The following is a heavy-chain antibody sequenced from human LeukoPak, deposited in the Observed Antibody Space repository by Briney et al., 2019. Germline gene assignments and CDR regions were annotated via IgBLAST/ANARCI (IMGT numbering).Heavy chain of an antibody. CDR1: GFTFSSYS. Sequence: GGSLRLSCAASGFTFSSYSMNWVRQAPGKGLEWVSSISRTSTYIYYADSVKGRFTISRDNAKNSLYLQMTSLRDEDTAVYYCARDPDYYGSGTYYNHYFDYWGQGTLVTVSS. CDR2: ISRTSTYI. CDR3: ARDPDYYGSGTYYNHYFDY. V-gene: IGHV3-21*01. D-gene: IGHD3-10*01. J-gene: IGHJ4*02.